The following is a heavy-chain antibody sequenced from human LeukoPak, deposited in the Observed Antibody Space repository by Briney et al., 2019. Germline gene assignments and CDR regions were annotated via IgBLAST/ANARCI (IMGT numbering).Heavy chain of an antibody. J-gene: IGHJ6*02. Sequence: ASVKVSCKASGYTFTSYYMHWVRQAPGQGLEWMGIINPSGGSTSYAQKFQGRVTMTRDTSTSTVYMELSSLRSEDTAVYYCARDPWALANYYYGMDVWGQGTTVTVSS. D-gene: IGHD3-3*02. CDR2: INPSGGST. V-gene: IGHV1-46*01. CDR1: GYTFTSYY. CDR3: ARDPWALANYYYGMDV.